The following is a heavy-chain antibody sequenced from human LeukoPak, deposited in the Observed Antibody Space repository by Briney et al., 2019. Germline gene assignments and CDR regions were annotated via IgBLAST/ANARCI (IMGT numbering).Heavy chain of an antibody. CDR1: GFTFSSYS. CDR2: ISSSSSYI. CDR3: ARWDTSRSDY. V-gene: IGHV3-21*01. Sequence: GGSLGLSCAASGFTFSSYSMNWVRQAPGKGLEWVSSISSSSSYIYYADSVKGRFTISRDNAKNSLYLQMDSLRAEDTAVYYCARWDTSRSDYWGQGTLVTVSS. J-gene: IGHJ4*02. D-gene: IGHD5-18*01.